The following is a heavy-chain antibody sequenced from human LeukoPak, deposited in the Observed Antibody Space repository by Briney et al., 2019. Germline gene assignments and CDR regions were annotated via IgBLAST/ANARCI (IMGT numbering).Heavy chain of an antibody. CDR3: ARVFIGPSWELPFDY. J-gene: IGHJ4*02. D-gene: IGHD1-26*01. V-gene: IGHV3-30*03. CDR1: GFTFNNYG. Sequence: PGGSLRLSCAGSGFTFNNYGTHWVRQAPGKGLEWVAVISYDGSNKYYADSVKGRFTISRDNSKNTLYLQMNSLRAEDTAVYYCARVFIGPSWELPFDYWGQGTLVTVSS. CDR2: ISYDGSNK.